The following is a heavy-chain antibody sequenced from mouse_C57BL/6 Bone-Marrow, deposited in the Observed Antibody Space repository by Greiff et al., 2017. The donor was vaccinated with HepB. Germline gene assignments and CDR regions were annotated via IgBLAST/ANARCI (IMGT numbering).Heavy chain of an antibody. CDR2: IYPRDGST. J-gene: IGHJ2*01. V-gene: IGHV1-78*01. D-gene: IGHD1-1*01. CDR3: ATTVPVLFDY. Sequence: VHLVESDAELVKPGASVKISCKVSGYTFTDHTIHWMKQRPEQGLEWIGYIYPRDGSTKYNEKFKGKATLTADKSSSTAYMQLNSLTSEDSAVYYCATTVPVLFDYWGQGTTLTVSS. CDR1: GYTFTDHT.